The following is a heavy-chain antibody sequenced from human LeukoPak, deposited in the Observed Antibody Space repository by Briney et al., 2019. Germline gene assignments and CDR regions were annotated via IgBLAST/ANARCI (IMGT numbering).Heavy chain of an antibody. J-gene: IGHJ4*02. CDR1: GGTFSSYA. V-gene: IGHV1-69*13. CDR2: IIPIFGTA. CDR3: VKDRGLRNQWPQVTYDS. D-gene: IGHD1-14*01. Sequence: SVKVSCKASGGTFSSYAISWVRQAPGQGLEWMGGIIPIFGTANYAQKFQGRVTTTADESTSTAYMELSSLRSEDTALYYCVKDRGLRNQWPQVTYDSWGQGTLVTVSS.